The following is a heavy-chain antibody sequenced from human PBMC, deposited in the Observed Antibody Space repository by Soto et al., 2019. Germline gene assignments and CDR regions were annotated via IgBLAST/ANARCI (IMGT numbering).Heavy chain of an antibody. D-gene: IGHD5-12*01. Sequence: QVQLVESGGGVVQPGRSLRLSCAASGFTFSSYDMHWVRQAPGKGLEWVAVISYDGSNKYYADSVKGRFTISRDNSKNTLYLQMNSLRAEDTAVYYCAREVDSGYDPKTYYYYGMDVWGQGTTVTVSS. J-gene: IGHJ6*02. CDR3: AREVDSGYDPKTYYYYGMDV. V-gene: IGHV3-30-3*01. CDR1: GFTFSSYD. CDR2: ISYDGSNK.